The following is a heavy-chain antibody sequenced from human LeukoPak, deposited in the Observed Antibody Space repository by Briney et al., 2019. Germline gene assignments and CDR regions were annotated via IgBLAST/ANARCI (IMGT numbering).Heavy chain of an antibody. CDR1: GGSFSGYY. CDR2: INHSGST. Sequence: SETLSLTCAVYGGSFSGYYWSWLRQPPGKGLEWIGEINHSGSTNYNPSLKSRVTISVDTSKNQFSLKLSSVTAPDTAVYYCARVDTYDYVWGSYRSNLDYWGQGTLVTVSS. D-gene: IGHD3-16*02. CDR3: ARVDTYDYVWGSYRSNLDY. V-gene: IGHV4-34*01. J-gene: IGHJ4*02.